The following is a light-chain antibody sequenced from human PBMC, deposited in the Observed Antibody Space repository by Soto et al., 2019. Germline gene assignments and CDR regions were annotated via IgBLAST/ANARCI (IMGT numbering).Light chain of an antibody. CDR1: PGHSTYA. Sequence: QLVLSQSPSASASLGASVKLTCTLTPGHSTYAIAWYQQRPGQGPTFLMKINSDGSYTKGAGIPDRFSGSSSGAERYLTISNLQSEDEADYYCQAWDAGVVFGGGTKVTVL. CDR2: INSDGSY. CDR3: QAWDAGVV. J-gene: IGLJ2*01. V-gene: IGLV4-69*01.